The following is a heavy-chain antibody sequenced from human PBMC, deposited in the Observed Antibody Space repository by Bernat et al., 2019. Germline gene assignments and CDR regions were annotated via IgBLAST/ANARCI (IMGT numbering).Heavy chain of an antibody. CDR3: TTVKRPGQYYDFWSGYSDDAFDI. CDR2: IKSKTDGGTT. D-gene: IGHD3-3*01. V-gene: IGHV3-15*01. CDR1: GFTFSNAW. Sequence: EVQLVESGGGLVKPGGSLRLSCAASGFTFSNAWMSCVRQAPGKGLEWVGRIKSKTDGGTTDYAAPVKGRFTISRDDSKNTLYLQMNSLKTEDTAVYYCTTVKRPGQYYDFWSGYSDDAFDIWGQGTMVTVSS. J-gene: IGHJ3*02.